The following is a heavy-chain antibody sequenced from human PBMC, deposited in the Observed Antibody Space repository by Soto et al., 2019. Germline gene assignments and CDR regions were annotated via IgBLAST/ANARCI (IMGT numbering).Heavy chain of an antibody. CDR3: AKDRRPGGFDY. V-gene: IGHV3-30*18. Sequence: GGSLRLSCAASGFTFSSYGMHWVRQAPGKGLEWVAVISYDGSNKYYADSVKGRFTISRDNSKNTLYLQMNSLRAEDTAVYYCAKDRRPGGFDYWGQGTLVTVSS. J-gene: IGHJ4*02. CDR1: GFTFSSYG. D-gene: IGHD3-10*01. CDR2: ISYDGSNK.